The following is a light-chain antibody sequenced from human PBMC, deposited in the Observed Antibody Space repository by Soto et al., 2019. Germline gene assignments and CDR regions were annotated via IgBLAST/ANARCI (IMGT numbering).Light chain of an antibody. J-gene: IGKJ3*01. CDR2: AAS. Sequence: DIVLTQSPAILSLSPGDRASLSCRASQSVGTSLAWYQQKPGKAPKLLIYAASILEIGVPSRFSGSGSGTDFTLTISSLHPEDFATYYCQQLNSYPFTFGPGAKVDIK. CDR1: QSVGTS. V-gene: IGKV1-9*01. CDR3: QQLNSYPFT.